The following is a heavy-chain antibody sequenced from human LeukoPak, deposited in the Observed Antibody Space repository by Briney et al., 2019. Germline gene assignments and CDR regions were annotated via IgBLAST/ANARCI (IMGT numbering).Heavy chain of an antibody. CDR3: ARETIRDIVVVTALPGDAFDI. CDR2: ISSSGSTI. D-gene: IGHD2-21*02. CDR1: RFTFSSYS. V-gene: IGHV3-48*04. J-gene: IGHJ3*02. Sequence: PGGSLRLSCAASRFTFSSYSMNWVRQAPGKGLEWVSYISSSGSTIYYADSVKGRFTISRDNAKNSLYLQMNSLRAEDTAVYYCARETIRDIVVVTALPGDAFDIWGQGTMVTVSS.